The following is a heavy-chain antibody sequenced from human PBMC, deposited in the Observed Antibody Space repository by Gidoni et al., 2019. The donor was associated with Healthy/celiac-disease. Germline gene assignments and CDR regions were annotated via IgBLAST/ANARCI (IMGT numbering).Heavy chain of an antibody. V-gene: IGHV4-59*01. J-gene: IGHJ4*02. CDR2: IYYSGST. CDR3: ARGLYYDFWSGYPYYFDY. CDR1: GCSISSYY. D-gene: IGHD3-3*01. Sequence: QVQLQESGPGLVKPSETLSLTCTVSGCSISSYYWSWIRQPPGKGLEWIGYIYYSGSTNYNPSLKSRVTISVDTSKNQFSLKLSSVTAADTAVYYCARGLYYDFWSGYPYYFDYWGQGTLVTVSS.